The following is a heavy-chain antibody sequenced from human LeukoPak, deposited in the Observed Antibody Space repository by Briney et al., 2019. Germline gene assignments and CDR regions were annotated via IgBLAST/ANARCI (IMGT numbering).Heavy chain of an antibody. J-gene: IGHJ6*03. CDR3: AMGYDILTGHKPLDYYYYYMDV. CDR1: GYTFTSYY. CDR2: INPSGGST. V-gene: IGHV1-46*01. D-gene: IGHD3-9*01. Sequence: GASVKVSCKASGYTFTSYYMHWVRQAPGQGLEWMGIINPSGGSTSYAQKFQGRVTMTRDMSTSTVYMELSSLRSEDTAVYYCAMGYDILTGHKPLDYYYYYMDVWGKGTTVTVSS.